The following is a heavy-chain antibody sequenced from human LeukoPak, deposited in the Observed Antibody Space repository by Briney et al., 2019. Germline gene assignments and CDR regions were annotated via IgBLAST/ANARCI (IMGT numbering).Heavy chain of an antibody. V-gene: IGHV3-33*01. J-gene: IGHJ4*02. Sequence: PGRSLRLSCAASGFSFRSYGIHWVRQAPGKGLEWVAVIWYDGSKKYYADSVKGRFTISRDNSKNTLYLQMDSLRAEDTDVYYCARENTMVRGVTLYYFDYWGQGTLVTVSS. CDR2: IWYDGSKK. CDR1: GFSFRSYG. CDR3: ARENTMVRGVTLYYFDY. D-gene: IGHD3-10*01.